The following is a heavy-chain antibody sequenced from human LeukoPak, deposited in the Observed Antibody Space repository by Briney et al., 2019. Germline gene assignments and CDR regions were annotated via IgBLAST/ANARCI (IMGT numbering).Heavy chain of an antibody. CDR2: INPSGGST. V-gene: IGHV1-46*03. D-gene: IGHD6-6*01. CDR1: GYTFTSYY. Sequence: GAAVKVSCKASGYTFTSYYMHWVRQAPGQGLEWMGIINPSGGSTSYAQKFQGRATMTRDTSTSTVYMELSSLRSEDTAVYYCARGGAARLIWFDPWGQGTLVTVSS. CDR3: ARGGAARLIWFDP. J-gene: IGHJ5*02.